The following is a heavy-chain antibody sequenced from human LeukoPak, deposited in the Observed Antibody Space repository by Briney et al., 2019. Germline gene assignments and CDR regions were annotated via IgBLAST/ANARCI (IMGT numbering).Heavy chain of an antibody. CDR3: ARGRVVPAATYYYYYGMDV. D-gene: IGHD2-2*01. Sequence: ASVKVSCKASGCTFTSYYMHWVRQAPGQGLEWMGIINPSGGSTSYAQKFQGRVTMTRDTSTSTVYMELSSLRSEDTAVYYCARGRVVPAATYYYYYGMDVWGQGTTVTVSS. CDR2: INPSGGST. V-gene: IGHV1-46*01. CDR1: GCTFTSYY. J-gene: IGHJ6*02.